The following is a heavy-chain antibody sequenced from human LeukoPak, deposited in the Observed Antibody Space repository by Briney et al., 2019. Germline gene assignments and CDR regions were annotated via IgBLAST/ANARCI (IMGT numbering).Heavy chain of an antibody. CDR2: IRNKAKSYTT. V-gene: IGHV3-72*01. J-gene: IGHJ4*02. D-gene: IGHD3-22*01. Sequence: GGSLRLSCAASGFTFSDHYMDWVRQAPGKGLEWVGRIRNKAKSYTTEYAASVKGRFTISRDNAKNSLYLRMNSLRDEDTAVYYCARDSYGSSGYYYVSDYWGQGTLVTVSS. CDR3: ARDSYGSSGYYYVSDY. CDR1: GFTFSDHY.